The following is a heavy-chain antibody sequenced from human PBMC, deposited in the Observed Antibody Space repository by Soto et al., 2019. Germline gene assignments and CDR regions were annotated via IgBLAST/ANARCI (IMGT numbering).Heavy chain of an antibody. J-gene: IGHJ6*02. CDR2: ISAYNGNT. CDR3: ARLFGYNALGVGGMDV. D-gene: IGHD1-20*01. Sequence: QVQLVQSGAEVKKPGASVKVSCKASGYTFTSYGISWVRQAPGQGLEWMGWISAYNGNTNYAQKLQGRVTMTTDTSTSTASMELRSLRSDDTAVYYCARLFGYNALGVGGMDVWGQGTTVTVSS. V-gene: IGHV1-18*01. CDR1: GYTFTSYG.